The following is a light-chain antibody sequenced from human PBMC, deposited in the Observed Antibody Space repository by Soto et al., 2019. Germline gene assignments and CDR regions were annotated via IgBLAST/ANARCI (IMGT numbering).Light chain of an antibody. V-gene: IGLV2-14*01. J-gene: IGLJ1*01. Sequence: QSVLTQPASVSLSPGQSITISCTGTSSDVGGYDYVSWYQHHPGKAPKLTIYEVSNRPSGASNRFSGSKSGNTASLTISGLQAEDEAEYYCSSYTSSSTDVFGTGTKVTVL. CDR1: SSDVGGYDY. CDR2: EVS. CDR3: SSYTSSSTDV.